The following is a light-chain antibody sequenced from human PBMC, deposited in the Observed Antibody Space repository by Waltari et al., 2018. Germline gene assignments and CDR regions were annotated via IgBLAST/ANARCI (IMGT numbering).Light chain of an antibody. V-gene: IGKV1-39*01. CDR1: QNIIAH. J-gene: IGKJ5*01. Sequence: DIQMTQSPSSLSASIGDTVSITCRASQNIIAHVNWYQQKPGIAPNLIIYAASSLRSGGSSRFRGSGSGTEFTLTISNLRPEDYATYYCQESSSVSSITFGQGTRL. CDR2: AAS. CDR3: QESSSVSSIT.